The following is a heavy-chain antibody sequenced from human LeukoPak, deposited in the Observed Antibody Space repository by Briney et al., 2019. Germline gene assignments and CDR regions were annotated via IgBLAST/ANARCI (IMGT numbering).Heavy chain of an antibody. V-gene: IGHV3-23*01. CDR1: GFTFSSYA. Sequence: GGSLRLSCAASGFTFSSYAMSWVRQAPGKGLEWVPAISGSGGSTYYADSVKGRFTISRDNSKNTLYLQMNSLRAEDTAVYYCAKGPLGYCSSTSCYKGDWYFDLWGRGTLVTVSS. J-gene: IGHJ2*01. D-gene: IGHD2-2*02. CDR2: ISGSGGST. CDR3: AKGPLGYCSSTSCYKGDWYFDL.